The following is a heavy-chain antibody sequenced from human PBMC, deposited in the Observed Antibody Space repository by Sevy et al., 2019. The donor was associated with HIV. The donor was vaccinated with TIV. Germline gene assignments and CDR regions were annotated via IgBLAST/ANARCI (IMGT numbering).Heavy chain of an antibody. J-gene: IGHJ3*02. D-gene: IGHD4-17*01. CDR1: GGSFSTYS. CDR3: AREKGTVTILSAFDI. Sequence: SKTLSLTCTVSGGSFSTYSWNWIRQSPGKGLEWIGYIYDSGHTNYNPSLKSRVTISVDTSKNQFSLKLNSVTAADTAVYYCAREKGTVTILSAFDIWGQGTRVTVSS. CDR2: IYDSGHT. V-gene: IGHV4-59*01.